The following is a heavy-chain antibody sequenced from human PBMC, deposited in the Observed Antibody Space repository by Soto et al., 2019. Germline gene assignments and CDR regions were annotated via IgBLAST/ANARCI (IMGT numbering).Heavy chain of an antibody. CDR1: GFTVSSNY. D-gene: IGHD2-2*01. J-gene: IGHJ4*02. Sequence: EVQLVESGGGLVQPGWSLRLSCAASGFTVSSNYMSWVRQTPGKGLEWVSLIYSGGITYYADSVKGRFTISRDNSKNTLYRQMNGLRAEDTAVYYCARGTCSSTSCFFDYLGQGTLVTVSS. V-gene: IGHV3-66*01. CDR3: ARGTCSSTSCFFDY. CDR2: IYSGGIT.